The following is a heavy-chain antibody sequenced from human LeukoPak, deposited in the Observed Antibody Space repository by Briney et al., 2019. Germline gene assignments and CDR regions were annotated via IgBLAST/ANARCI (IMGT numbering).Heavy chain of an antibody. Sequence: GGSLRLSCAASGFTFSSYGMHWVRQAPGKGLEWVAVISYDGSNKYYADSVKGRFTISRDNSKNTLYLQMNSLRAEDTAVYYCAKDLKWVTAISVFDIWGQGTMVTVSS. CDR1: GFTFSSYG. CDR3: AKDLKWVTAISVFDI. J-gene: IGHJ3*02. D-gene: IGHD2-21*02. V-gene: IGHV3-30*18. CDR2: ISYDGSNK.